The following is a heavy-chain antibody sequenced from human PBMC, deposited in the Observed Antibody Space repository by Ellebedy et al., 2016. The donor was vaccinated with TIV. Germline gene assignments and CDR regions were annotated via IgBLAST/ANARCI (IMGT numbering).Heavy chain of an antibody. V-gene: IGHV3-11*01. D-gene: IGHD3-10*01. CDR2: ISSSGNSI. Sequence: GESLKISCAASGFTFSDYYMNWIRQAPGKGLAWVSFISSSGNSIYYAHSVKGRFTISRDNAKNSLYLQMNSLRAEDTAVYYCTRDLMASNWFDPWGQGTLVTVSS. CDR3: TRDLMASNWFDP. CDR1: GFTFSDYY. J-gene: IGHJ5*02.